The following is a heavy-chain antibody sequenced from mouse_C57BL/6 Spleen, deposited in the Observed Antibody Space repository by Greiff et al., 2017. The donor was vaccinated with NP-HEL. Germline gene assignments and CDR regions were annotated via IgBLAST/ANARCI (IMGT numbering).Heavy chain of an antibody. V-gene: IGHV3-6*01. CDR3: ARDRGDYDGEAYFDY. CDR2: ISYDGSN. Sequence: DVKLQESGPGLVKPSQSLSLTCSVTGYSITSCYYWNWIRQFPGNKLEWMGYISYDGSNNYNPSLKNRISITRDTSTNQFFLTLNSVTTEDTATYCCARDRGDYDGEAYFDYWGKGTTLTVSS. CDR1: GYSITSCYY. D-gene: IGHD2-4*01. J-gene: IGHJ2*01.